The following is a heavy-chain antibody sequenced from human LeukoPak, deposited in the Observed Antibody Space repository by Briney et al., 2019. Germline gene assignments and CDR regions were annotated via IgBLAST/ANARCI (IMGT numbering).Heavy chain of an antibody. V-gene: IGHV4-39*01. CDR1: GGSISSSSYY. Sequence: SETLSLTCTVSGGSISSSSYYWGWIRQPPGKGLGWIGSIYYSGSTNYNPSLKSPVTISVDTSKNQFSLKLSSVTAADTAVYYCARTTLHKIVGATLDAFDIWGQGTMVTVSS. CDR3: ARTTLHKIVGATLDAFDI. J-gene: IGHJ3*02. D-gene: IGHD1-26*01. CDR2: IYYSGST.